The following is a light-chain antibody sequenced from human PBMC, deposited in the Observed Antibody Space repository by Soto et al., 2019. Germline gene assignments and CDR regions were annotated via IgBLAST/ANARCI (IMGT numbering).Light chain of an antibody. J-gene: IGKJ1*01. CDR2: AAS. CDR1: QSIKKS. CDR3: QQNYITPPWT. Sequence: DVQMTQSPSSLSASVGDRVTITCRASQSIKKSLNWYQQKPGKAPKLLIFAASNLQSGVPSRFSGSGSGTEFTRTISRLQAEDFATYYCQQNYITPPWTFGPGTKVEVK. V-gene: IGKV1-39*01.